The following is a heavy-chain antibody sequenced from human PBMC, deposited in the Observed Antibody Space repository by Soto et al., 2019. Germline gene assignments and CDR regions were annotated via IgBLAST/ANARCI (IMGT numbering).Heavy chain of an antibody. J-gene: IGHJ5*02. CDR2: INAGNGNT. CDR1: GYTFTSYA. Sequence: QVQLVQSGAEVKKPGASVKVSCKASGYTFTSYAMHWVRQAPGQRLEWMGWINAGNGNTKYSQKFQGRVTITRDTSASTAYMELSSLRSEDTAVYYCARGPPRGYSYGYVESWFDPWGQGTLVTVSS. V-gene: IGHV1-3*01. CDR3: ARGPPRGYSYGYVESWFDP. D-gene: IGHD5-18*01.